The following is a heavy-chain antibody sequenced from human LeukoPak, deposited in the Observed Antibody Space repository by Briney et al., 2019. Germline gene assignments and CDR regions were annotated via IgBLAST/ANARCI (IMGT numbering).Heavy chain of an antibody. CDR3: ARHMGLGYSYGYPYFDY. Sequence: SETLSLTCTVSGGSIANYYWTWIRQPPGKGLEWIGFIHYSGSTNYNPSLKSRVTISVDTSKNQFSLKLSSVTAADTAVYYCARHMGLGYSYGYPYFDYWGQGTLVTVSS. D-gene: IGHD5-18*01. J-gene: IGHJ4*02. CDR2: IHYSGST. CDR1: GGSIANYY. V-gene: IGHV4-59*08.